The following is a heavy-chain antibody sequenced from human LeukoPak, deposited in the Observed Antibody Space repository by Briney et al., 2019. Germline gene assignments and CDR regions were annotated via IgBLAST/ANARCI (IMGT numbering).Heavy chain of an antibody. CDR1: GFTFSSYW. CDR2: IRSGGGDT. V-gene: IGHV3-74*01. Sequence: GGSLRLSCAASGFTFSSYWMHWVRQAPGKGLVWVSAIRSGGGDTLYADSVKGRFTVSRNNSKDTLFLQMNNMRAEDTAVYYCARDPNGDYVGAFEMWGPGTKVTVS. J-gene: IGHJ3*02. D-gene: IGHD4-17*01. CDR3: ARDPNGDYVGAFEM.